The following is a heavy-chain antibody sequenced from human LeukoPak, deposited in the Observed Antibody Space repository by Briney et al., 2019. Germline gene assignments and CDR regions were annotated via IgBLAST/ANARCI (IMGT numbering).Heavy chain of an antibody. D-gene: IGHD4-23*01. Sequence: PSETLSLTCTVSGGSISSYYWSWIRQPPGKGLEWIGYIYNSGSTNRNPSLKSRVTISLDTSTNQFSLKLSSVTAADTAVYYCARAPTTVVTPYYFDYWGQGTLVTVSS. V-gene: IGHV4-59*01. CDR3: ARAPTTVVTPYYFDY. J-gene: IGHJ4*02. CDR2: IYNSGST. CDR1: GGSISSYY.